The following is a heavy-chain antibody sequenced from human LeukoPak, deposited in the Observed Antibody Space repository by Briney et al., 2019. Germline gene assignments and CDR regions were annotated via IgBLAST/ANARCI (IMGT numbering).Heavy chain of an antibody. J-gene: IGHJ6*03. D-gene: IGHD3-10*01. CDR3: ARSITMVRGDAGGYYMDV. V-gene: IGHV1-69*06. CDR1: GSTFSSYA. CDR2: IIPIFGTA. Sequence: GASVKVSCKASGSTFSSYAISWVRQAPGQGLEWMGGIIPIFGTANYAQKFQGRVTITADKSTSTAYMELSSLRSEDTAVYYCARSITMVRGDAGGYYMDVWGKGTTVTISS.